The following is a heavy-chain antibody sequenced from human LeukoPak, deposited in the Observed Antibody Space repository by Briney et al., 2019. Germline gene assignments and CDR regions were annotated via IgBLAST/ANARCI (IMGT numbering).Heavy chain of an antibody. CDR2: IRSKAYDGTT. D-gene: IGHD6-13*01. CDR1: GFTFGDYA. J-gene: IGHJ4*02. CDR3: TRESRWYLNFDY. V-gene: IGHV3-49*03. Sequence: PGRSLRLSCTASGFTFGDYAMSWFRQSPGKGLEWVGFIRSKAYDGTTEYAASVKGRFTISRDDSKSIAYMQMNSLKTEDTAVYYCTRESRWYLNFDYWGQGTLVTVSS.